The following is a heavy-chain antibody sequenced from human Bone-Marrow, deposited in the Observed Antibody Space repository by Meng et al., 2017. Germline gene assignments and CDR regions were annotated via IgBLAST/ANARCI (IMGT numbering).Heavy chain of an antibody. J-gene: IGHJ5*02. D-gene: IGHD3-22*01. V-gene: IGHV4-34*01. CDR1: GGSFSGYY. CDR2: INHSGST. Sequence: QVPLQQWGAGLLKPSGTLSLTCAVYGGSFSGYYWSWIRQPPGKGLEWIGEINHSGSTNYNPSLKSRVTISVDTSKNQFSLKLSSVTAADTAVYYCARVGVVVITPNWFDPWGQGTLVTVSS. CDR3: ARVGVVVITPNWFDP.